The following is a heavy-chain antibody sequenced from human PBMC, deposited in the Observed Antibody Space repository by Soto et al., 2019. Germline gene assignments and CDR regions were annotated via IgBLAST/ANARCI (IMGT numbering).Heavy chain of an antibody. J-gene: IGHJ5*02. Sequence: QITLKESGPTLVKPTQTLTLTCTFSGFSLSTSGVGVGWIRQPPGKALEWLALIYWDDDKRYSPSLKSRLTLTKDTSKNQVVHTMTHLDPVDTATYYCAHSTVVVAAATNWFDPWGQGTLVTVSS. CDR2: IYWDDDK. CDR1: GFSLSTSGVG. D-gene: IGHD2-15*01. CDR3: AHSTVVVAAATNWFDP. V-gene: IGHV2-5*02.